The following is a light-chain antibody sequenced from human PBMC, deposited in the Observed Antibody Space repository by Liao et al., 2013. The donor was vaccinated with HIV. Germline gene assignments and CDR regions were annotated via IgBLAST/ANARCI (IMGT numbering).Light chain of an antibody. CDR3: QVWDSNSDHPYV. CDR2: YDN. J-gene: IGLJ1*01. Sequence: SYELTQPPSMSVSPGQTARITCSGDALPKQQVYWYQQKPGQAPVLVIYYDNNRPSGIPARLSGANSGNTATLTISRVEAGDEADYYCQVWDSNSDHPYVFGTGTKVTVL. V-gene: IGLV3-21*01. CDR1: ALPKQQ.